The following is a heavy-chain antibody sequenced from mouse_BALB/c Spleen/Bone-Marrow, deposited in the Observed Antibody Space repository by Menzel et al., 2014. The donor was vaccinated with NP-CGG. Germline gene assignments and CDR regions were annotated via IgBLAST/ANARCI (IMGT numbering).Heavy chain of an antibody. CDR2: INPGSGGT. CDR3: ARRITVKGLRAY. J-gene: IGHJ3*01. D-gene: IGHD1-1*01. Sequence: VQLPQSGAELVRPGTSVKVSCKASGYAFTNYLIEWAKQRPGQGLEWIGVINPGSGGTNYNEKLKGKATLTADKSSSTAYMQLSSLTSDDSAVYFCARRITVKGLRAYWGQGTLVTVPA. V-gene: IGHV1-54*01. CDR1: GYAFTNYL.